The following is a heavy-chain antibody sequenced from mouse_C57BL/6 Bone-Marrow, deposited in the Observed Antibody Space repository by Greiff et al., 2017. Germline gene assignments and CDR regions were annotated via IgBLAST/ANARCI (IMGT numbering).Heavy chain of an antibody. D-gene: IGHD2-14*01. V-gene: IGHV1-50*01. Sequence: VQLQQPGAELVKPGASVKLSCKASGYTFTSYWMPWVKQRPGQGLEWIGEIDPSDSYTNYNQKFKGKATLTVDTSSSTAYMQLSSLTSEDSAVYYCAREGAYYRYFDYWGQGTTLTVSS. CDR1: GYTFTSYW. J-gene: IGHJ2*01. CDR3: AREGAYYRYFDY. CDR2: IDPSDSYT.